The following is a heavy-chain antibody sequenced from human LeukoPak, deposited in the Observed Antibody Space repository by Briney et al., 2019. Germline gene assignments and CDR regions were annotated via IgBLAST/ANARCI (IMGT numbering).Heavy chain of an antibody. V-gene: IGHV4-4*08. Sequence: SDTLSLTCAVSGGSIDSHYWGWIRQPPGKGLQWIGDIYSTGKNNYNPSLKSRVTISLDTSKSHLSLNLTSLLAADTAIYYCVRRDTGWNYFDYWGQGILVTVSS. CDR1: GGSIDSHY. CDR2: IYSTGKN. D-gene: IGHD6-19*01. CDR3: VRRDTGWNYFDY. J-gene: IGHJ4*02.